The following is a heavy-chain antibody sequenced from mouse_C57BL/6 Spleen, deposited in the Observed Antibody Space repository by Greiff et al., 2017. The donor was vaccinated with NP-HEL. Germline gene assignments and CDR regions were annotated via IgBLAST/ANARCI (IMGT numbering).Heavy chain of an antibody. CDR2: ISPSDSTT. V-gene: IGHV1-69*01. J-gene: IGHJ3*01. Sequence: QVQLQQPGADLVLPGASLTLSCPASGFTFTSSCMPWVRQSPGQGLEWIGEISPSDSTTNYPHKFKGTSTLTVDKSSSTAYLQLSSLTSEDDSVYYGAREWIYYGKRNWCSYWGQGTLVTVAA. D-gene: IGHD2-1*01. CDR3: AREWIYYGKRNWCSY. CDR1: GFTFTSSC.